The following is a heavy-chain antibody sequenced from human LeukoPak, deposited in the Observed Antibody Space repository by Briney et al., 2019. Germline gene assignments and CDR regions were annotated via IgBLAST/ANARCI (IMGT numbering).Heavy chain of an antibody. D-gene: IGHD5-18*01. J-gene: IGHJ5*02. CDR2: ISSSGSTI. CDR1: GFTFSSYE. Sequence: PGGSLRLSCAASGFTFSSYEMHWVRQAPGKGLEWVSYISSSGSTIYYADSVKGRFTISRDNAKNSLYLQMNSLRAEDTAVYYCARDAEAWIQLWPDNWFDPWGQGTLVTVSS. CDR3: ARDAEAWIQLWPDNWFDP. V-gene: IGHV3-48*03.